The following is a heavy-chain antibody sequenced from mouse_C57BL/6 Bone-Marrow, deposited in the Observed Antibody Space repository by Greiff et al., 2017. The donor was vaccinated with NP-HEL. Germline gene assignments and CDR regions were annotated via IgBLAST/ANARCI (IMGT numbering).Heavy chain of an antibody. D-gene: IGHD1-1*01. CDR2: INPSNGGT. CDR3: ARSYYYGGGYFDV. CDR1: GYTFTSYW. Sequence: VQLQQSGTELVKPGASVKLSCKASGYTFTSYWMHWVKQRPGQGLEWIGNINPSNGGTNYNEKFKSKATLTVDKSSSTAYMQLSSLTSEDSAVYYCARSYYYGGGYFDVWGTGTTVTVSS. J-gene: IGHJ1*03. V-gene: IGHV1-53*01.